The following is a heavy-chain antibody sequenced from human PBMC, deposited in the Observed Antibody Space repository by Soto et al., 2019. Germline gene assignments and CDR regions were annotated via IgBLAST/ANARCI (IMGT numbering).Heavy chain of an antibody. Sequence: ASVKVSCKASGYTFTGYYMHWVRQAPGQGLEWMGWINPNSGGTNYAQKFQGWVTMTRDTSISTAYMELSRLRSEDTAVYYCARGVPRGGDCCAYFDYWGQGTLVTVSS. J-gene: IGHJ4*02. V-gene: IGHV1-2*04. CDR2: INPNSGGT. D-gene: IGHD2-21*02. CDR3: ARGVPRGGDCCAYFDY. CDR1: GYTFTGYY.